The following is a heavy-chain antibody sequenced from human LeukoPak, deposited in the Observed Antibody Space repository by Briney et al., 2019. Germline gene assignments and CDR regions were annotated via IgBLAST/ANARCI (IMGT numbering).Heavy chain of an antibody. CDR1: GFTFSSYA. CDR3: AKELAAAGLFDY. V-gene: IGHV3-23*01. D-gene: IGHD6-13*01. Sequence: GGSLRLSCAASGFTFSSYAMSWVRQAPGKGLEGVSPISGSGGSTYYADSVKGRFTISRDNSKNTLYLQMNSLRAEDTAVYYCAKELAAAGLFDYWGQGTLVTVSS. J-gene: IGHJ4*02. CDR2: ISGSGGST.